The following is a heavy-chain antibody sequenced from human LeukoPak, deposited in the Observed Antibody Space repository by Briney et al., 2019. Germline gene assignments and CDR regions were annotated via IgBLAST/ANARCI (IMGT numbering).Heavy chain of an antibody. CDR3: ARDNGRSYSSSSPLYYYYGMDV. CDR1: GFTFSSYA. CDR2: ISGSGGST. D-gene: IGHD6-6*01. V-gene: IGHV3-23*01. Sequence: PGGSLRLSCAASGFTFSSYAMSWVRQAPGKGLEWVSAISGSGGSTYYADSVKGRFTISRDNAKNSLYLQMNSLRAEDTAVYYCARDNGRSYSSSSPLYYYYGMDVWGQGTTVTVSS. J-gene: IGHJ6*02.